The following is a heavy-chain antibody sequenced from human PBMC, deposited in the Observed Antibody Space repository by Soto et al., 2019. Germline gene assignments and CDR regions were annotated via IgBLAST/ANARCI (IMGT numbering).Heavy chain of an antibody. V-gene: IGHV1-3*01. D-gene: IGHD5-12*01. CDR2: INAGNGNT. CDR1: GYTFTSYA. CDR3: ARVQRYSGYDSFDAFDI. Sequence: ASVKVSCKASGYTFTSYAMHWVRQAPGQRLEWMGWINAGNGNTKYSQKFQGRVTITRDTSASTAYMELSSLRSEDTAVYYCARVQRYSGYDSFDAFDIWGQGTMVTVSS. J-gene: IGHJ3*02.